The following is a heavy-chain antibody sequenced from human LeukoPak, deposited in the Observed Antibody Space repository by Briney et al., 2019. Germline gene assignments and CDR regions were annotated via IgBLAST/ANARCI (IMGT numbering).Heavy chain of an antibody. D-gene: IGHD5/OR15-5a*01. CDR3: ARVASKGGMDV. CDR1: GGSIGSYH. V-gene: IGHV4-59*01. Sequence: SETLFLTCSVSGGSIGSYHWSWIRQPPGKGLEWIGHVHYTWNTKYNPSLTGRVSISLDRSKNQFSLSLSSLTAADRAVYYCARVASKGGMDVWGQGTTVIVSS. CDR2: VHYTWNT. J-gene: IGHJ6*02.